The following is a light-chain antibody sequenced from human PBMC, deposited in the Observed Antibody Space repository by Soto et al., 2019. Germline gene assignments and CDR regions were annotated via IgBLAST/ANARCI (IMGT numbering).Light chain of an antibody. CDR1: SSDVGNYNL. Sequence: QSALTQPASVYGSPGQSVTISCTGTSSDVGNYNLVSWYQQHPGKAPKLMIYEVSRRPSGVSNRFSGSKSGNTASLTISGLQAEDEADYYCCSYAGSSTFYVFGTGTKVTVL. CDR3: CSYAGSSTFYV. J-gene: IGLJ1*01. V-gene: IGLV2-23*02. CDR2: EVS.